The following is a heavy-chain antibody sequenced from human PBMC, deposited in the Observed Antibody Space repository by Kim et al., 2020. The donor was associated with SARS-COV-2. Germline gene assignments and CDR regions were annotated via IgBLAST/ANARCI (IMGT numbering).Heavy chain of an antibody. D-gene: IGHD4-17*01. Sequence: GGSLRLSCAASGFTFSSYAMHWVRQAPGKGLEWVAVISYDGSNKYYADSVKGRFTISRDNSKNTLYLQMNSLRAEDTAVYYCARVNYGDYVGWIDYYYYGMDVWGQGTTVTVSS. CDR1: GFTFSSYA. J-gene: IGHJ6*02. V-gene: IGHV3-30*04. CDR3: ARVNYGDYVGWIDYYYYGMDV. CDR2: ISYDGSNK.